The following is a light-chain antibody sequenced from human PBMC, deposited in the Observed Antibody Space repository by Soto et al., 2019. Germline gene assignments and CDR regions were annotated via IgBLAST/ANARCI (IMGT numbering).Light chain of an antibody. CDR3: QQYNNWPS. J-gene: IGKJ5*01. Sequence: EIVLTQSPGTLSLSPGDRAALSCRASQSVSSKFLAWYQQRPGQAPRLLIYDISNRAAGVPARFSGSGSETEFTLTIRSLQSEDFAVYFCQQYNNWPSFGQGTRLEI. CDR1: QSVSSKF. V-gene: IGKV3-15*01. CDR2: DIS.